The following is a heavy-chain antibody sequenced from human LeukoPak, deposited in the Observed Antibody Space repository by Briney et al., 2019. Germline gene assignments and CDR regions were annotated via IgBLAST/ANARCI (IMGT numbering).Heavy chain of an antibody. CDR2: IYSGGST. Sequence: GGSLRLSCAASGFNFRDHWMDWVRQAPGKGLEWVSVIYSGGSTYYADSVKGRFTISRDNSKNTPYLQMNSLRAEDTAVYYCARDTGNWGQGTLVTVSS. J-gene: IGHJ4*02. V-gene: IGHV3-53*01. CDR1: GFNFRDHW. D-gene: IGHD3-10*01. CDR3: ARDTGN.